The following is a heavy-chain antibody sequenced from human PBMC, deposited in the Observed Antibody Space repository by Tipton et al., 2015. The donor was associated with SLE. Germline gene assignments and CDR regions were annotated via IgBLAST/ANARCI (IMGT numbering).Heavy chain of an antibody. J-gene: IGHJ4*03. CDR3: ARSHHDILEVDY. CDR1: GGSISPYY. CDR2: IYCSGGT. Sequence: LRLSCTVPGGSISPYYWTWVRQPPGKGLEWIGFIYCSGGTNYNPSLKSRVTISVDTSKNQFSLKLSSVTAADTAVYYCARSHHDILEVDYWGQGTTVTVSS. V-gene: IGHV4-59*12. D-gene: IGHD3-9*01.